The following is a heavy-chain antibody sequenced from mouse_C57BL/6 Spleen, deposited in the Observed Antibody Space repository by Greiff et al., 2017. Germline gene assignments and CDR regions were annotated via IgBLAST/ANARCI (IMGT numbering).Heavy chain of an antibody. CDR1: GYTFTSYW. CDR3: ARKSYGGYAMDY. Sequence: VQLQQPGAELVRPGSSVKLSCKASGYTFTSYWMHWVKQRPIQGLEWIGNIDPSDSETHYNQKFKDKATLTVDKSSSTAYMQLSSLTSEDSAVYYCARKSYGGYAMDYWGQGTSGTVSS. V-gene: IGHV1-52*01. J-gene: IGHJ4*01. CDR2: IDPSDSET. D-gene: IGHD1-1*02.